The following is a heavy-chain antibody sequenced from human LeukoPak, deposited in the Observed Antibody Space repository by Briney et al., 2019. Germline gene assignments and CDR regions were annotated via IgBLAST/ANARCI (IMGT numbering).Heavy chain of an antibody. D-gene: IGHD6-13*01. J-gene: IGHJ4*02. V-gene: IGHV4-59*08. Sequence: SETLSLTCTVSGGSISSYYWSWIRQPPGKGLERIGYIYYSGSTNYNPSLKSRVTISVDTSKNQFSLKLSSVTAADTAVYYCARVAAAGKQGIDYWGQGTLVTVSS. CDR3: ARVAAAGKQGIDY. CDR2: IYYSGST. CDR1: GGSISSYY.